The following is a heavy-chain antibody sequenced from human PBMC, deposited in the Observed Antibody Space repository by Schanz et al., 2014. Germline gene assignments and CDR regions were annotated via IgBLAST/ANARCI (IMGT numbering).Heavy chain of an antibody. Sequence: EVQLLESGGGLVQPGGSLRLSCTASGFTFSDYWMSWVRQAPGKGPEWVSYIRSSSTPIYYADSVKGRFTISRDNSKNTLYLQMKSLRAEDTAVYYCAKGRFGELSAFDIWGQGTMVTVSS. V-gene: IGHV3-48*01. CDR1: GFTFSDYW. CDR2: IRSSSTPI. D-gene: IGHD3-10*01. CDR3: AKGRFGELSAFDI. J-gene: IGHJ3*02.